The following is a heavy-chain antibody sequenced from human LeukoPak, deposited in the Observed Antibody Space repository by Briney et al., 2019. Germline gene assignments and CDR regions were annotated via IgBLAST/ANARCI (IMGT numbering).Heavy chain of an antibody. CDR1: GGSISSCY. D-gene: IGHD6-13*01. Sequence: SQTLSLTCTVSGGSISSCYWSWIRQPPGKGLEWIGYIYYSGSTNYNPSLQSRVTISVDTSKNQFSLKLSSLTAADTAVYYCARVGDSSSWYNFDYWGQGTLVTVSS. CDR2: IYYSGST. V-gene: IGHV4-59*01. J-gene: IGHJ4*02. CDR3: ARVGDSSSWYNFDY.